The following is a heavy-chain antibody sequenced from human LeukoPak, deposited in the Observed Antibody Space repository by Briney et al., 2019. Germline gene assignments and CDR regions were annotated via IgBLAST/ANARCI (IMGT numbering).Heavy chain of an antibody. Sequence: SETLSLTCTVSGYSISSGYHWSWIRQPPGKGLEWIGEINHSGSTNYNPSLKSRVTISVDTSKNQFSLKLSSVTAADTAVYYCARHALRWLQLKGYFDYWGQGTLVTVSS. CDR1: GYSISSGYH. CDR3: ARHALRWLQLKGYFDY. V-gene: IGHV4-38-2*02. D-gene: IGHD5-24*01. J-gene: IGHJ4*02. CDR2: INHSGST.